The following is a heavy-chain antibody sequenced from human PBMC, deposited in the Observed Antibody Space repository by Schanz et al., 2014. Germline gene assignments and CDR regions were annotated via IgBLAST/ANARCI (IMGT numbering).Heavy chain of an antibody. J-gene: IGHJ6*02. D-gene: IGHD2-15*01. V-gene: IGHV3-30-3*01. Sequence: QVQLLQFGGGVVQPGRSLRLSCAASGFTFSSYAMHWVRQAPGKGLEWVAVISYDGRNKYYADSVKGRFTISRDNSKNTLYLQMNSLRAEDTAVFYCAKGMGYCSGGTCYDYYYYGLDVWGQGTTVTVSS. CDR2: ISYDGRNK. CDR1: GFTFSSYA. CDR3: AKGMGYCSGGTCYDYYYYGLDV.